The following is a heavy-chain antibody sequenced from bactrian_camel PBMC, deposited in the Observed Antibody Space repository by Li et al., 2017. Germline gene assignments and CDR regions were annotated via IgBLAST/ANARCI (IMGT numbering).Heavy chain of an antibody. J-gene: IGHJ6*01. CDR2: IDKDGKT. CDR3: ATDSSLIARGGCSVLAEFLGT. V-gene: IGHV3S53*01. Sequence: HVQLVESGGGSVQAGGSLRLSCSVSGDRYSYNCIGWFRAAIGREREGVAAIDKDGKTTYAESVKGRFTISRDKNPNTLLRLEMNSLEPEDTAMYYCATDSSLIARGGCSVLAEFLGTWGQGTQVTVS. CDR1: GDRYSYNC. D-gene: IGHD3*01.